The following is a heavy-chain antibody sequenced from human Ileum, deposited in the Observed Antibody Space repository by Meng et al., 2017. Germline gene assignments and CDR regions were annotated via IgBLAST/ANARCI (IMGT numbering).Heavy chain of an antibody. Sequence: ESGPKLTNPSGTRSIHCAGSGYPISSCEGWSWVRQPPGKGLRWIREISQEGGRNNYNPSLKSRVTISLDKSKNQFSLNLNSVTAADTAVYYCVRNEGYSLGDWGQGTLVTVSS. CDR3: VRNEGYSLGD. V-gene: IGHV4-4*02. CDR2: ISQEGGRN. D-gene: IGHD2-21*01. CDR1: GYPISSCEG. J-gene: IGHJ4*02.